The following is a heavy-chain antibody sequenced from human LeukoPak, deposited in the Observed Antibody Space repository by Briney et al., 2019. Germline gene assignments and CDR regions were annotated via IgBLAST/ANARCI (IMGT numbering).Heavy chain of an antibody. CDR1: GGSISSGGYS. V-gene: IGHV4-30-2*01. D-gene: IGHD3-22*01. CDR3: ARADSSGPNWFDP. Sequence: SETLSLTCAVSGGSISSGGYSWSWIRQPPGKGLGWIGYIYHSGSTYYNPSLKSRVTISVDRSKNQFSLKLSSVTAADTAVYYRARADSSGPNWFDPWGQGTLVTVSS. J-gene: IGHJ5*02. CDR2: IYHSGST.